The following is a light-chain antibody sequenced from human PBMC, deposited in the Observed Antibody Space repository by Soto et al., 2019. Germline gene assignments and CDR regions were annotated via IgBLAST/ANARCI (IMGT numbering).Light chain of an antibody. CDR2: GAS. CDR3: QQYYSYPYT. CDR1: QEISTY. J-gene: IGKJ2*01. V-gene: IGKV1-8*01. Sequence: AIRLTQSPSSFSASTGDRVTITCRASQEISTYLAWYQQKPGKAPKLLVYGASTLQSEVPSRFSASGAGTDFTLTISCLQSDDFATYYCQQYYSYPYTFAQGTALQIK.